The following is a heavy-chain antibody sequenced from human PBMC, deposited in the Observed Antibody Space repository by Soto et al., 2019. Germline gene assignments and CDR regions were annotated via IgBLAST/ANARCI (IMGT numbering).Heavy chain of an antibody. D-gene: IGHD3-9*01. CDR2: IYYSGSA. Sequence: SETLSLTCTVSGGSINTYYWSWIRQSPGKGLEWIGYIYYSGSATCNSSLKSRVTFSVDTSKNQFSLQLSSVTGADTAVYYCARQGFDVLTGHYGFDIWGQGTMVTVSS. V-gene: IGHV4-59*08. J-gene: IGHJ3*02. CDR1: GGSINTYY. CDR3: ARQGFDVLTGHYGFDI.